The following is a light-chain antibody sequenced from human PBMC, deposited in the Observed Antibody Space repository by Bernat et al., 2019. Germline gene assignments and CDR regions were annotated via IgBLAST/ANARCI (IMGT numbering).Light chain of an antibody. V-gene: IGKV1-39*01. Sequence: DIQMTQSPSSLSASVGDRVTIPCRASQSIGTHLIWYQQKPGKAPKLLISAASSLESGVPSRFSGSGSGTDFTLTISSLQPEDFATYFCQQSYSYPYTFGPGTKLQSK. CDR1: QSIGTH. CDR3: QQSYSYPYT. CDR2: AAS. J-gene: IGKJ2*01.